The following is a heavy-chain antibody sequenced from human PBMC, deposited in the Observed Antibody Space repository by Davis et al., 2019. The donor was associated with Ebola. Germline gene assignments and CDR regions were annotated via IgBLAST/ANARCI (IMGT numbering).Heavy chain of an antibody. Sequence: PGGSLRLSCAASGFTFSTYGMHWVRQAPGKGLEWVSFIRYDGTDKYNADSVKGRFTISRDNAKSSLYLQMNSLRAEDTAVFYCVRGGSATAYWGQGTPVTVSS. CDR3: VRGGSATAY. V-gene: IGHV3-30*02. J-gene: IGHJ1*01. CDR1: GFTFSTYG. CDR2: IRYDGTDK. D-gene: IGHD2-15*01.